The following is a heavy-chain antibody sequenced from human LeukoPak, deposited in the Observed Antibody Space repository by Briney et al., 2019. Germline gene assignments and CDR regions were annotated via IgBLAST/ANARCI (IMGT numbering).Heavy chain of an antibody. V-gene: IGHV3-20*04. J-gene: IGHJ4*02. CDR2: INWNGGSI. CDR1: GFTFDNYG. D-gene: IGHD4-17*01. CDR3: ARVGIYGDYGRYDY. Sequence: PGGSLRLSCAASGFTFDNYGMSWVRLAPGKGLEWVSGINWNGGSIGYAHSVKGRFTISRDNAKNSLYLQMNSLRAEDTALYYCARVGIYGDYGRYDYWGQGTLVTVSS.